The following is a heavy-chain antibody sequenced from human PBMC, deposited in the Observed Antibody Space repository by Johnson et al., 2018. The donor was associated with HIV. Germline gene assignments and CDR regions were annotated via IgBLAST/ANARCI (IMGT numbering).Heavy chain of an antibody. Sequence: QVQLVESGGGVVQPGRSLRLSCAASGFTFSRHAVHWVRRAPGRGLEWVALISYAGANKYYADSVKGRFTISRDNSKNTLYLQMNSLRAQDTAVYYCARGSRYTYDNDDANLLHAFDIWGQGTMVTFSS. D-gene: IGHD3-22*01. CDR2: ISYAGANK. CDR3: ARGSRYTYDNDDANLLHAFDI. CDR1: GFTFSRHA. V-gene: IGHV3-30-3*01. J-gene: IGHJ3*02.